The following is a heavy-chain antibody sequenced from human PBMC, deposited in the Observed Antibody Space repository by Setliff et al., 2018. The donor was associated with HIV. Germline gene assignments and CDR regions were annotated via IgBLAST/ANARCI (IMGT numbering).Heavy chain of an antibody. J-gene: IGHJ5*02. CDR1: GFDFSGFW. CDR3: ARVLLITNAVYGVVSNRFDP. Sequence: PGGSLRLSCAASGFDFSGFWMHWVRQAPGKGLEWVASISPDGSRNHCVGSVKGRFTASRDSAKSSLYLQMNSLRAEDTAVYYCARVLLITNAVYGVVSNRFDPWGQGTLVTVSS. CDR2: ISPDGSRN. V-gene: IGHV3-7*03. D-gene: IGHD3-3*01.